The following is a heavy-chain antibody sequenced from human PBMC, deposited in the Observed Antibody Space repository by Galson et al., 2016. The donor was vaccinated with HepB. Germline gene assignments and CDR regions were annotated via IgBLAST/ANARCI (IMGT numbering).Heavy chain of an antibody. J-gene: IGHJ4*02. CDR2: ISAYNGDT. V-gene: IGHV1-18*01. CDR1: GYTFNLHG. CDR3: VRGMEYTAAIFDN. D-gene: IGHD2-2*02. Sequence: SVKVSCKASGYTFNLHGMSWVRQAPGQGLEWMGYISAYNGDTKYAPKFQGRVTMTTVTSTTTAYMDLRILRSDDTAVYYCVRGMEYTAAIFDNWGQGTLIIVSS.